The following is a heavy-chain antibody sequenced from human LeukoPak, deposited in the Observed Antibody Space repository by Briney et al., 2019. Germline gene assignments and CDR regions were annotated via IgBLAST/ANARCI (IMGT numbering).Heavy chain of an antibody. V-gene: IGHV4-34*01. J-gene: IGHJ4*02. Sequence: SETLSLTCAVYGGSFSGYYWSWIRQPPGKGLEWIGEINHSGSTNYNPSLKSRVTISVDTSKNQFSLKLSSVTAADTAVYYCARVGYPMTTVVTHDYWGQGTLVTVSS. CDR3: ARVGYPMTTVVTHDY. CDR2: INHSGST. CDR1: GGSFSGYY. D-gene: IGHD4-23*01.